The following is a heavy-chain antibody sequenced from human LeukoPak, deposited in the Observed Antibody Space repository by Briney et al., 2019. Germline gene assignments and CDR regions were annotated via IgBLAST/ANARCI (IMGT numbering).Heavy chain of an antibody. D-gene: IGHD1-26*01. CDR1: GFTFNNFW. J-gene: IGHJ6*03. V-gene: IGHV3-7*04. CDR3: ARVPVGIVGATARGYYYYYMDV. CDR2: IKHDGSEK. Sequence: PGGSLRLSCAASGFTFNNFWMTWVRQAPGKGLEWVANIKHDGSEKYYVDSVKGRFTISRDNAKNSLYLQMNGLRAEDTAVYYCARVPVGIVGATARGYYYYYMDVWGKGTTVTVSS.